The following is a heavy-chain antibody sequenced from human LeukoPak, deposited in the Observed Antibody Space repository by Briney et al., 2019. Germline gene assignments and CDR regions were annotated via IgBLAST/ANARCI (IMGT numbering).Heavy chain of an antibody. D-gene: IGHD2-15*01. J-gene: IGHJ6*02. CDR2: IYYSGST. V-gene: IGHV4-30-4*01. CDR1: GGSISSGDYY. Sequence: SQTPSLTCTVSGGSISSGDYYWSWIRQPPGKGLEWIGYIYYSGSTYYNPSLKSRVTISVDTSKNQFSLKLSSVTAADTAVYYCARDGGWVATLGHYYGMDVWGQGTTVTVSS. CDR3: ARDGGWVATLGHYYGMDV.